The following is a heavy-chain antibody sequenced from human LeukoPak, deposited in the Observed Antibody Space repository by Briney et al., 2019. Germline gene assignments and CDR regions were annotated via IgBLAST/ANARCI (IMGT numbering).Heavy chain of an antibody. Sequence: GGSLRLSCAASGFTFSGYGMHWVRQAPGKGLEWVAVIWYDGSYKGSGDSVKGRFTISRDNSKNTLYLEMNSLRAEDTAVYYCARDGGSGTSWSYFDYWGQGTLVTVSS. D-gene: IGHD1-26*01. CDR1: GFTFSGYG. CDR3: ARDGGSGTSWSYFDY. J-gene: IGHJ4*02. CDR2: IWYDGSYK. V-gene: IGHV3-33*01.